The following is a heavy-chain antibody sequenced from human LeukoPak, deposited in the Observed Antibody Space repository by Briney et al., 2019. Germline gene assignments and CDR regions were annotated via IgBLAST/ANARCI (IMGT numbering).Heavy chain of an antibody. CDR3: ARVFKGS. CDR1: GGSISSSSYY. D-gene: IGHD2-15*01. J-gene: IGHJ5*02. CDR2: IYYSGST. V-gene: IGHV4-39*01. Sequence: SETLSLTCTVSGGSISSSSYYWGWIRQPPGKGLEWIGSIYYSGSTYYNPSLKSRVTISVDTSKNQFSLKLSSVTAADTAVDYCARVFKGSLGQGTLVTVSS.